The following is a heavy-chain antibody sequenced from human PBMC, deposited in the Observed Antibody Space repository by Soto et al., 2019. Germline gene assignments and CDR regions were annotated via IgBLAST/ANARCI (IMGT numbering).Heavy chain of an antibody. V-gene: IGHV3-11*01. Sequence: GGSLRLSCAASGFTFSDYYMSWIRQAPGKGLEWVSYISSSGSTIYYADSVKGRFTISRDNAKNSLYLQMSSLRAEDTAVYYCARGGAAITYNWFDPWGQGTLVTVSS. CDR1: GFTFSDYY. D-gene: IGHD2-2*01. CDR2: ISSSGSTI. CDR3: ARGGAAITYNWFDP. J-gene: IGHJ5*02.